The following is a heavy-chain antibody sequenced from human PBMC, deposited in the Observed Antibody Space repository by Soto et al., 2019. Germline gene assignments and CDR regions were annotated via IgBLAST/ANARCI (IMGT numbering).Heavy chain of an antibody. CDR1: GFTFSSYA. V-gene: IGHV3-30-3*01. CDR3: ASGVGELKSGDADY. Sequence: QVQLVESGGGVVQPGRSLRLSCAASGFTFSSYAMHWVRQAPGKGLEWVAVISYDGSNKYYADSVKGRFTISRDNSKNTLYLQMNSLRAEDTAVYYCASGVGELKSGDADYWGQGTLVTVSS. D-gene: IGHD3-10*01. J-gene: IGHJ4*02. CDR2: ISYDGSNK.